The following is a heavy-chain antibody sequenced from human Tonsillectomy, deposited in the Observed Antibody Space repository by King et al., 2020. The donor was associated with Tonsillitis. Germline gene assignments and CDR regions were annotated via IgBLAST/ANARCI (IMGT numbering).Heavy chain of an antibody. Sequence: VQLVESGGGLVKPGGSLRLSCAASGITFSTYSMNWVRQAPGKGLEWVSSISSGSTYIHYADSVKGRFTISRDNAKNSLFLQMNSLRAEDTAVYYCAKEEHPGGGVVTRGDYYGMDVWGQGTTVTVSS. D-gene: IGHD2-21*02. CDR2: ISSGSTYI. CDR3: AKEEHPGGGVVTRGDYYGMDV. J-gene: IGHJ6*02. V-gene: IGHV3-21*01. CDR1: GITFSTYS.